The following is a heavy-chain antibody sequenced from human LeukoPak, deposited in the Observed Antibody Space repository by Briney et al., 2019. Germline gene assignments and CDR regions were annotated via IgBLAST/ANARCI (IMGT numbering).Heavy chain of an antibody. Sequence: SETLSLTCTVSGGSISSYYWSWIWQPPGKGLEWIGYINYRGSTNYNPSLKSRVTISVDTSKNQFSLKLSSVTAEDTAVYYCARDPLSSSSFDLWGQGTLVTVSS. CDR1: GGSISSYY. CDR3: ARDPLSSSSFDL. CDR2: INYRGST. V-gene: IGHV4-59*01. J-gene: IGHJ4*02. D-gene: IGHD6-13*01.